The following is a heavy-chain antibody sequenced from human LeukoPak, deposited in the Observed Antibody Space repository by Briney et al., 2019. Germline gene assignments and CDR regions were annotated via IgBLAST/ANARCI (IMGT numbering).Heavy chain of an antibody. D-gene: IGHD3-16*01. CDR3: ARPLGEGATTYFDY. J-gene: IGHJ4*02. CDR1: GGSISSSSYY. CDR2: IYYSGST. Sequence: SETLSLTCTVSGGSISSSSYYWGWIRQPPGKGLEWIGSIYYSGSTYYNPSLKSRVTISVDTSKNQFSLKLSSVTAADTAVYYCARPLGEGATTYFDYWGQGTLVTVSS. V-gene: IGHV4-39*01.